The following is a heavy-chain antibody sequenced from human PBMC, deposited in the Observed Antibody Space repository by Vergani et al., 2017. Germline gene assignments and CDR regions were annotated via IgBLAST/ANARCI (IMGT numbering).Heavy chain of an antibody. V-gene: IGHV3-23*01. Sequence: EVQLLESGGDLVQPGGSLRLSCAASGFSFTTYAMSWVRQAPGKGLEWVSTISRSGGNTYYADSVKGRFTISRDNSTNTLYLQMNSLRAEDTAVYYCALQPREIVVVASWFDPWGQGTLVTVSS. D-gene: IGHD2-15*01. J-gene: IGHJ5*02. CDR1: GFSFTTYA. CDR2: ISRSGGNT. CDR3: ALQPREIVVVASWFDP.